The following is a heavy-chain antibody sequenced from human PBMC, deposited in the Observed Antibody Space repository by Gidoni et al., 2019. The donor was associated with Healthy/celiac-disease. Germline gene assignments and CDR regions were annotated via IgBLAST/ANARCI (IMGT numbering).Heavy chain of an antibody. D-gene: IGHD5-18*01. CDR1: GFTFSSYS. CDR2: ISSSSSTI. V-gene: IGHV3-48*02. CDR3: ARVRSGYSYGTDY. J-gene: IGHJ4*02. Sequence: EVQLVESGGGLVQPGGSLRLSCAASGFTFSSYSMNWVRQAPGKGLEGFAYISSSSSTIYYADSVKGRFTISRDNAKNSLYLQMNSLRDEDTAVYYCARVRSGYSYGTDYWGQGTLVTVSS.